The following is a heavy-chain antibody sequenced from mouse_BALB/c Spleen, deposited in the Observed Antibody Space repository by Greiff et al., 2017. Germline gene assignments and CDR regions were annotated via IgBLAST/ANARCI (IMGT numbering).Heavy chain of an antibody. D-gene: IGHD1-1*01. CDR3: ARSDYGSSYWYFDV. V-gene: IGHV1-9*01. J-gene: IGHJ1*01. CDR2: ILPGSGST. CDR1: GYTFSSYW. Sequence: QVQLKQSGAELMKPGASVKISCKATGYTFSSYWIEWVKQRPGHGLEWIGEILPGSGSTNYNEKFKGKATFTADTSSNTAYMQLSSLTSEDSAVYYCARSDYGSSYWYFDVWGAGTTVTVSS.